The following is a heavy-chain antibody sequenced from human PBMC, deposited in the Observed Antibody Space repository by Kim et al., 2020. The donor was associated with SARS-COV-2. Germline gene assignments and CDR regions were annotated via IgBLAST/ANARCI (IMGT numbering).Heavy chain of an antibody. J-gene: IGHJ3*02. Sequence: FQGRVTMTRDTSISTAYMELSRLRADDTAVYYCARGCSSTSCYFRDAFDIWGQGTMVTVSS. CDR3: ARGCSSTSCYFRDAFDI. D-gene: IGHD2-2*01. V-gene: IGHV1-2*02.